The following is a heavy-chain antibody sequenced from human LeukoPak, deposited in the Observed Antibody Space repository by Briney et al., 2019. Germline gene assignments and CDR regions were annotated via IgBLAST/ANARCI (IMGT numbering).Heavy chain of an antibody. D-gene: IGHD4-23*01. V-gene: IGHV1-69*02. CDR1: GYTFTSYY. Sequence: GASVKVSCKASGYTFTSYYMHWVRQAPGQGLEWMGRIIPILGIANYAQKFQGRVTITADKSTSTAYMELSSLRSEDTAVYYCASRGYGGNLRGFDYWGQGTLVTVSS. CDR2: IIPILGIA. J-gene: IGHJ4*02. CDR3: ASRGYGGNLRGFDY.